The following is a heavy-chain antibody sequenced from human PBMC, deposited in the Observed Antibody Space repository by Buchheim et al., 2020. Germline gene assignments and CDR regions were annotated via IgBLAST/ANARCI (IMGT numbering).Heavy chain of an antibody. CDR3: ARDSHSSGYYYGDDAFDI. CDR2: IYYSGST. D-gene: IGHD3-22*01. Sequence: QVQLQESGPGLVKPSQTLSLTCTVSGGSISSGGYYWSWIRQHPGKGLEWIGYIYYSGSTYYNPSLTSPVTISVDPSKNRFSLKLSSVTAADTAVYYCARDSHSSGYYYGDDAFDIWGQGT. J-gene: IGHJ3*02. V-gene: IGHV4-31*01. CDR1: GGSISSGGYY.